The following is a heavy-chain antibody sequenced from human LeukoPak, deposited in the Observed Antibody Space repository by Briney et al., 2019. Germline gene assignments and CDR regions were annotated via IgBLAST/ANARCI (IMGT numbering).Heavy chain of an antibody. CDR1: GGSISSGSYY. J-gene: IGHJ6*03. CDR3: AREDTGLENYMDV. Sequence: SQTLSLTCTVSGGSISSGSYYWSWIRQPAGKGLEWIGRIYTSGSTNYNPSLMSRVTISVDTSKNQFSLKLSSVTAADTAVYYCAREDTGLENYMDVWGKGTTVTVSS. D-gene: IGHD1-1*01. CDR2: IYTSGST. V-gene: IGHV4-61*02.